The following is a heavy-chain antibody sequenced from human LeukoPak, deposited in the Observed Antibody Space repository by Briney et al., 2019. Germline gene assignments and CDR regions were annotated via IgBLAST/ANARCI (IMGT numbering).Heavy chain of an antibody. CDR2: IIPIFGKA. D-gene: IGHD5-12*01. J-gene: IGHJ3*02. V-gene: IGHV1-69*13. CDR1: GGTFSSYA. Sequence: SVKLSCKASGGTFSSYAISWVRQAPGQGLEWMGGIIPIFGKANYAQTFQGRVTITADESTTTAYMELSILRCEDTAVYYWARDCGRYSGYDFAFDIWGQGTMVTVSS. CDR3: ARDCGRYSGYDFAFDI.